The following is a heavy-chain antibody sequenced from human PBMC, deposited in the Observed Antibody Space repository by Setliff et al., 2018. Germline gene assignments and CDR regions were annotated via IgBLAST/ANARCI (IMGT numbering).Heavy chain of an antibody. Sequence: GASVKVSCKASGGTFSSYAISRVRQAPGQGLEWMGGIIPILGIANYAQKFQGRVTITADKSTSTAYMELSSLRSEDTAVYYCARDRGTREQDAFDIWGQGTMVTVSS. D-gene: IGHD1-26*01. V-gene: IGHV1-69*10. CDR1: GGTFSSYA. CDR3: ARDRGTREQDAFDI. CDR2: IIPILGIA. J-gene: IGHJ3*02.